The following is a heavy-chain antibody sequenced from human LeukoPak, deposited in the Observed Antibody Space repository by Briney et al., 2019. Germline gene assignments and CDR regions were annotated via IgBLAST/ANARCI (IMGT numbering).Heavy chain of an antibody. CDR1: GFTVSSNY. D-gene: IGHD3-22*01. J-gene: IGHJ6*02. CDR2: IYSGGST. CDR3: ARGGDSSGYYYDYGMDV. Sequence: PGGSLRLSCSASGFTVSSNYMSWVRQAPGKGLEWVSVIYSGGSTYYADSVKGRFTISRDNSKNTLYLQMNSLRAEDTAVYYCARGGDSSGYYYDYGMDVWGQGTTVTVSS. V-gene: IGHV3-66*01.